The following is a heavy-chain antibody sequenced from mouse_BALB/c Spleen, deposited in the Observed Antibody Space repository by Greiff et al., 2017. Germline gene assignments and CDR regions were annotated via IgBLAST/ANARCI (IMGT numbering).Heavy chain of an antibody. J-gene: IGHJ3*01. CDR2: ISYDGSN. D-gene: IGHD1-1*01. V-gene: IGHV3-6*02. CDR3: ATKELLRAY. Sequence: EVQLVESGPGLVKPSQSLSLTCSVTGYSITSGYYWNWIRQFPGNKLEWMGYISYDGSNNYNPSLKNRISITRDTSKNQFFLKLNSVTTEDTATYYCATKELLRAYWGQGTLVTVSA. CDR1: GYSITSGYY.